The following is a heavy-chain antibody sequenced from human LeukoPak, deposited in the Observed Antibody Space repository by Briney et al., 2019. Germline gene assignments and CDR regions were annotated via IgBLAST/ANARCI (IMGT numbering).Heavy chain of an antibody. J-gene: IGHJ3*02. CDR3: ARDRIPIAAAVLDAFDI. V-gene: IGHV3-21*01. CDR1: GFTFSSYS. Sequence: QSGGSLRLSCAASGFTFSSYSMNWVRQAPGKGLEWVSSISSSSSYIYYADSVKGRFTISRDNAKNSLYLQMNSLRAEDTAVYYCARDRIPIAAAVLDAFDIWGQGTMVTVSS. CDR2: ISSSSSYI. D-gene: IGHD6-13*01.